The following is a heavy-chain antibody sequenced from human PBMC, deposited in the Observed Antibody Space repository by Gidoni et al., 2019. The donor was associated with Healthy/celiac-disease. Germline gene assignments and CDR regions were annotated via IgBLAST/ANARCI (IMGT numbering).Heavy chain of an antibody. J-gene: IGHJ4*02. CDR3: ASRSGSYYGTARDY. Sequence: QLQLQESGPGLVKPSETLSLTCTVSGGSISSSSYYWGWIRQPPGKGLEWIGSIYYSGSTYYNPSLKSLVTISVDTSKTQFSLKLSSVTAADTAVYYCASRSGSYYGTARDYWGQGTLVTVSS. CDR1: GGSISSSSYY. CDR2: IYYSGST. V-gene: IGHV4-39*01. D-gene: IGHD1-26*01.